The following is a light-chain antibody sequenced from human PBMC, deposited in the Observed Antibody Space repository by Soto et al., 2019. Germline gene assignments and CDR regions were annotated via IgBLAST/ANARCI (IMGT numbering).Light chain of an antibody. CDR3: SSYTSSSILWV. J-gene: IGLJ3*02. V-gene: IGLV2-14*01. CDR1: SSDVGGYNY. Sequence: QSALTQPASVSGSPGQSITISCTGTSSDVGGYNYVSWYQQHPGKAPKLMIYDVSNRPSGVSNRFSGSKSGNTASLTISGLQAEEEADYYCSSYTSSSILWVFGGGTQLTVL. CDR2: DVS.